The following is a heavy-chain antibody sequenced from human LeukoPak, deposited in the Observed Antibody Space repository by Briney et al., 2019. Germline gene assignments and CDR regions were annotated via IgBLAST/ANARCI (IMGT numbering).Heavy chain of an antibody. J-gene: IGHJ4*02. CDR3: AKGLWYYYDSSGYVDY. V-gene: IGHV3-30*18. CDR2: ISYDGSNK. CDR1: EFTFNNYA. D-gene: IGHD3-22*01. Sequence: SGGSLRLSCAASEFTFNNYAMHWVRQAPGKGLEWVALISYDGSNKYYANSVKGRFTISRDNSKNTLYLQMNSLRAEDTAVYYCAKGLWYYYDSSGYVDYWGQGTLVTVSS.